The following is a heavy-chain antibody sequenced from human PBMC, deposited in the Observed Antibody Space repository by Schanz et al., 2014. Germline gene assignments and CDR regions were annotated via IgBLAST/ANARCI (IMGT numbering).Heavy chain of an antibody. CDR1: GFIFGDYA. CDR2: ISDSGDLT. J-gene: IGHJ4*02. CDR3: VRDTDYHFDY. D-gene: IGHD4-17*01. V-gene: IGHV3-23*04. Sequence: VQLVESGGGLVQPGRSLRLSCTTSGFIFGDYAMTWVRRAPGRGLEWVSAISDSGDLTYYADSVKGRFTISRDNAKYTLYLQMNSLRAEDTAVYYCVRDTDYHFDYWGQGTLVTVSS.